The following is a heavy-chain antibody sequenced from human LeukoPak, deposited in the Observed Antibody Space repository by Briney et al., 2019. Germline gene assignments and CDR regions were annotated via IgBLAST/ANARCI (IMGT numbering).Heavy chain of an antibody. V-gene: IGHV3-23*01. Sequence: GGSLRLSCAVSGITLSNYGMSWVRQAPGKGLEWVAGLSGSGGGTNYADSVQGRFTISRDNPKNTLYLQMNSLRAEDTAVYFCAKRGVVIRVFLVGFHKEAYYFDSWGQGALVAVSS. D-gene: IGHD3-10*01. CDR1: GITLSNYG. CDR3: AKRGVVIRVFLVGFHKEAYYFDS. J-gene: IGHJ4*02. CDR2: LSGSGGGT.